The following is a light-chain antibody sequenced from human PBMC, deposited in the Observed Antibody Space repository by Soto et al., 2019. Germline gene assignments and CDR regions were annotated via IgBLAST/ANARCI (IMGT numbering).Light chain of an antibody. V-gene: IGKV3-20*01. CDR3: EYYGTSIT. CDR1: QSIDNNH. J-gene: IGKJ4*01. Sequence: EIVLTQSPGTLSLSPGERVTLSCRASQSIDNNHLAWYQQKPGQAPRLLIHGTSNRATGIPDRFSGSGSGTDFTLTFSGLEPEDFAVYYCEYYGTSITFGGGTKVDIK. CDR2: GTS.